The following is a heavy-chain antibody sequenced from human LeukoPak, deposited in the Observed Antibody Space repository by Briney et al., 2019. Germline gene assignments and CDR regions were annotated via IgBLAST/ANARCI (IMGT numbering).Heavy chain of an antibody. CDR1: GFTFSTYA. CDR2: ISSNGDNT. CDR3: VRGTGY. V-gene: IGHV3-64D*06. Sequence: GGSLRLSCSVSGFTFSTYAMHWVRQVPGKGLEYVSAISSNGDNTYYADSVKGRFTISRDNSKNTLYLQMSSLRADDTAVYYCVRGTGYWGQGTLVTVSS. J-gene: IGHJ4*02.